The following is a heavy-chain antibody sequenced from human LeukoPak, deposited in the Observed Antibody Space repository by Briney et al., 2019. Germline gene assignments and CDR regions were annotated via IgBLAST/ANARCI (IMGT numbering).Heavy chain of an antibody. CDR3: VRESVRDYYFDY. CDR2: IRSKALYGTS. CDR1: GFRFGGYA. V-gene: IGHV3-49*04. J-gene: IGHJ4*02. D-gene: IGHD3-10*02. Sequence: GGSLRLSCTGSGFRFGGYALSWVRQAPGKGLEWVGFIRSKALYGTSEYAASVAGRFSISRDDSNNIAYLQMNSLKTDDTAVYFCVRESVRDYYFDYWGQGTLVTVSS.